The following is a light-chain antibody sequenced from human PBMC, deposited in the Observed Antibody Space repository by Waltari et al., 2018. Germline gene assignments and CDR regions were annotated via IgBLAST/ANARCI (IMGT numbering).Light chain of an antibody. CDR3: MQARQTPDT. J-gene: IGKJ2*01. Sequence: DIVMTQSPLSLPVTPGEPASISCRSSQSLRYRNGYNYLDWYLQKPGQSPQLLIYLASHRASGVPDRFSGSGSGTDFTLKISRVEAEDVGIYYCMQARQTPDTFGQGTKLEIK. CDR2: LAS. CDR1: QSLRYRNGYNY. V-gene: IGKV2-28*01.